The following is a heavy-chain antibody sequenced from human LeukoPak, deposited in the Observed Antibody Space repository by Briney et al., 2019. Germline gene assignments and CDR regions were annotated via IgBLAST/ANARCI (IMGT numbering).Heavy chain of an antibody. CDR1: EYSFATYW. CDR2: IFPGDSDT. CDR3: ASEYCSGGNCYFDY. D-gene: IGHD2-15*01. J-gene: IGHJ4*02. Sequence: GESLKISCKGSEYSFATYWIGWVRQMPGQGLEWMGIIFPGDSDTRYSPPFQGQVTISADKSISTAYLQWSSLKASDTAIYYCASEYCSGGNCYFDYWGQGTLVTVSS. V-gene: IGHV5-51*01.